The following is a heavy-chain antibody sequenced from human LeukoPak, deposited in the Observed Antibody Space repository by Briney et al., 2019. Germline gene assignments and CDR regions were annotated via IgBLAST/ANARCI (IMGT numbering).Heavy chain of an antibody. Sequence: GGSLRLSCAASGFTYSSYSMNWVRQAPGKGLEWVSSISSSSSYIYYADSVKGRFTISRDNAKNTLYLQMNSLRAEDTAVYYCARGWRSAFDIWGQGTMVTVSS. V-gene: IGHV3-21*01. D-gene: IGHD2-15*01. CDR3: ARGWRSAFDI. CDR2: ISSSSSYI. CDR1: GFTYSSYS. J-gene: IGHJ3*02.